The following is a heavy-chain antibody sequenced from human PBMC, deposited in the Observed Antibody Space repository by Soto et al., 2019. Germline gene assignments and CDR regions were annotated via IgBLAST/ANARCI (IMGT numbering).Heavy chain of an antibody. CDR1: GGSFSGYY. CDR3: ARLRRIDDSTTDNCSGGSCHPSTFDY. Sequence: EPLSLTCAVYGGSFSGYYWSWIRQPPGKGLEWIGEINHSGSTNYNPSLKSRVTISVDTSKNQFSLKLSSVTAADTAVYYCARLRRIDDSTTDNCSGGSCHPSTFDYWGQGTLVTVSS. V-gene: IGHV4-34*01. J-gene: IGHJ4*02. D-gene: IGHD2-15*01. CDR2: INHSGST.